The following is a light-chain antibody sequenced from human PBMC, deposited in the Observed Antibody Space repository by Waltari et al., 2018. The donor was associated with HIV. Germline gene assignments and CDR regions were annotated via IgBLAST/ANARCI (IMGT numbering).Light chain of an antibody. CDR3: CSYAGSSTVV. V-gene: IGLV2-23*01. CDR1: SRDVGSYNL. Sequence: QSALTQPASVSASPGPSITISCTGTSRDVGSYNLVSWYQQHPGKAPKPMIYEGSKRPSGVSNRFSGSKSGNTASLTISGLQAEDEADYYCCSYAGSSTVVFGGGTKLTVL. CDR2: EGS. J-gene: IGLJ2*01.